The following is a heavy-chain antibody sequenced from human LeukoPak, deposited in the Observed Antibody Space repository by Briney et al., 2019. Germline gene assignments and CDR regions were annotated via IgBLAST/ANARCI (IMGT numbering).Heavy chain of an antibody. CDR2: ISSSSSYI. V-gene: IGHV3-21*01. CDR3: ARAISSRLGAFDI. J-gene: IGHJ3*02. Sequence: GASVKVSCKVSGYTLTELSIHWVRQAPGKGLEWVSSISSSSSYIYYADSVKGRFTISRDNAENSLYLQMNSLRAEDTAVYYCARAISSRLGAFDIWGQGTMVTVSS. D-gene: IGHD6-13*01. CDR1: GYTLTELS.